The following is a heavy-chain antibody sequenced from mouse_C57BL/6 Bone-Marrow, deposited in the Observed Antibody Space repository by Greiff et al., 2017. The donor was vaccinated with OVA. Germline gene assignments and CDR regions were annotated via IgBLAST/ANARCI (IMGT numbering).Heavy chain of an antibody. J-gene: IGHJ3*01. CDR2: ISDGGSYT. CDR1: GFTFSSYA. Sequence: EVKVVESGGGLVKPGGSLKLSCAASGFTFSSYAMSWVRQTPEKRLEWVATISDGGSYTYYPDNVKGRFTISRDNAKNNLYLQMSHLKSEDTAMYYCARDGYDYWGQGTLVTVSA. CDR3: ARDGYDY. V-gene: IGHV5-4*01.